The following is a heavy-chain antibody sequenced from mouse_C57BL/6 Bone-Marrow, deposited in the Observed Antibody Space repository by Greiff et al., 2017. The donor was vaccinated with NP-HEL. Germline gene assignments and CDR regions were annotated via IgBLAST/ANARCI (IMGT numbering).Heavy chain of an antibody. CDR1: GFTFSSYG. CDR2: ISSGGSYT. J-gene: IGHJ3*01. D-gene: IGHD4-1*01. CDR3: ARRRGKLGPVAY. Sequence: EVKLVESGGDLVKPGGSLKLSCAASGFTFSSYGMSWVRQTPDKRLEWVATISSGGSYTYYPDSVKGRFTISRDNAKHTLYLQMSSLKSEDTAMYYCARRRGKLGPVAYWGQGTLATVSA. V-gene: IGHV5-6*02.